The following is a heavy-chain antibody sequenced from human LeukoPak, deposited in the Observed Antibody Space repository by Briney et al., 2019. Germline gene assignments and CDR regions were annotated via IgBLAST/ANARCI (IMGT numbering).Heavy chain of an antibody. CDR1: GFTFSSFT. CDR3: ASDIVVVVAATRDY. V-gene: IGHV3-30-3*01. Sequence: GGSLRLSCAASGFTFSSFTIHWVRQAPGKGLEWVAVISYDGSNKYYADSVKGRFTISRDNSKNTLYLQMNSLRAEDTAVYYCASDIVVVVAATRDYWGQGTLVTVSS. CDR2: ISYDGSNK. D-gene: IGHD2-15*01. J-gene: IGHJ4*02.